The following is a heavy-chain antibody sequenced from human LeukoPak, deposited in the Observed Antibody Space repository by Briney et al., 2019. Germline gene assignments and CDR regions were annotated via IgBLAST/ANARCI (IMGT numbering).Heavy chain of an antibody. V-gene: IGHV3-11*04. D-gene: IGHD3-10*02. CDR2: ISPSGSTV. CDR1: GFTVNDY. J-gene: IGHJ6*04. Sequence: GGSLRLSCEASGFTVNDYMSWIRQAPGKGLEWVSYISPSGSTVYFADSVEGRFTMSRDNAKNSLYLQMNSLRAEDTAVYYCAELGITMIGGVWGKGTTVTISS. CDR3: AELGITMIGGV.